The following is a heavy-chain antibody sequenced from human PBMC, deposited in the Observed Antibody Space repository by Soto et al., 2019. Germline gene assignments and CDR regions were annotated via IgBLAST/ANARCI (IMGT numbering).Heavy chain of an antibody. CDR2: IYYSGST. Sequence: QLQLQESGPGLVKPSETLSLTCTVSGGSISSNSYYWGWIRQPPGKGLEWIGTIYYSGSTYYNPSLKSRVTISVDTSKNHFSLKLSSVTASDTAMYFCARGTTTSAFSVMDVWGQGTTVTVSS. D-gene: IGHD1-1*01. J-gene: IGHJ6*02. CDR1: GGSISSNSYY. CDR3: ARGTTTSAFSVMDV. V-gene: IGHV4-39*02.